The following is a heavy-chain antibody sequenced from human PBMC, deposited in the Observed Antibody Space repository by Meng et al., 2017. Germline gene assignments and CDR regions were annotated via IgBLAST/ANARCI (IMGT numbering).Heavy chain of an antibody. D-gene: IGHD7-27*01. CDR2: IYHSGRT. Sequence: QWPLQESAPGLVKPWGTRSLTCPFPCGSSRSSNWWSWVRQPPGKGLEWIGEIYHSGRTNYNSSLKSRDTISVGKSNNQFSLKLSSVTAADTAVYYCARDGRSWDWGQGTLVTVSS. V-gene: IGHV4-4*02. CDR3: ARDGRSWD. J-gene: IGHJ4*02. CDR1: CGSSRSSNW.